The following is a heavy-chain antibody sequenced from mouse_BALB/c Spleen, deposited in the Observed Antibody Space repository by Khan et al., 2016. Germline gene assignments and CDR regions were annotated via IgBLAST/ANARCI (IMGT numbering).Heavy chain of an antibody. CDR2: FYPGNGDT. CDR3: ARSGNKYDGWFFDV. J-gene: IGHJ1*01. D-gene: IGHD2-14*01. CDR1: GYTFNSYN. V-gene: IGHV1-12*01. Sequence: LQQPGSELVKPGASVKMPCKASGYTFNSYNMHWVKQTPGQGLEWIGIFYPGNGDTSYDQKFKGKATLPADKSSSTAYMQLRSLTSEDSAVFDCARSGNKYDGWFFDVWGAGTTITVSS.